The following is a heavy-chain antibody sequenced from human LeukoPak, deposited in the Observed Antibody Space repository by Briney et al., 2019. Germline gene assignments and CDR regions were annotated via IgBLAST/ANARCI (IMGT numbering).Heavy chain of an antibody. CDR3: ARDPSNLDYSIGGMDV. J-gene: IGHJ6*04. CDR2: IYHSGST. Sequence: PSQTLSLTCTVSGGSISSGGYYWSWIRQPPGKGLEWIGYIYHSGSTYYNPSLKSRVTISVDRSKNQFSLKLSSVTAADTAVYYCARDPSNLDYSIGGMDVWGKGTTVTVSS. CDR1: GGSISSGGYY. V-gene: IGHV4-30-2*01. D-gene: IGHD2-15*01.